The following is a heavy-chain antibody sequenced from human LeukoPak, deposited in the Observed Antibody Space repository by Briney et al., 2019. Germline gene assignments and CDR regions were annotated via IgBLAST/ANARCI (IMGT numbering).Heavy chain of an antibody. D-gene: IGHD1-1*01. J-gene: IGHJ3*02. CDR1: GYTFTGYY. V-gene: IGHV1-2*02. CDR3: ASTTGTTQSDAFDI. Sequence: ASVKVSCKASGYTFTGYYMHWVRQAPGQGLEWMGWINPNSGGTNHAQKFQGRVTMTRDTPISTAYMELSRLRSDDTAVYYCASTTGTTQSDAFDIWGQETMVTVSS. CDR2: INPNSGGT.